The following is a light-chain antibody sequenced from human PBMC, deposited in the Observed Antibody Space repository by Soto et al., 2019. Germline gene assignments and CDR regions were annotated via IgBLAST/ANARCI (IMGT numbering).Light chain of an antibody. CDR3: QQYNNWRGT. V-gene: IGKV3-15*01. Sequence: IVMTQSPATLSVSPGERATLSCRASQSVSSNLAWYQQKPGQAPRLLIYGASTRAPGIPARFSGSGSGTEFTLTVSSLQSEDFAVYYCQQYNNWRGTFGQGTKVEIK. CDR1: QSVSSN. J-gene: IGKJ1*01. CDR2: GAS.